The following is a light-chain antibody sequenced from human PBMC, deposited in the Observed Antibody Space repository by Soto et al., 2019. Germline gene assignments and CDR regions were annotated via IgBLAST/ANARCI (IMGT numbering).Light chain of an antibody. J-gene: IGLJ1*01. CDR3: SSFTGASTI. Sequence: QSVLTRPPSASGSPGRSVTISCTGTSSDVGGYNYVSWYQQHPGKAPKLVIYEVTKRPSGVPDRFSGSKSGNTASLTVSGLQAEDEADYYCSSFTGASTIFGTGTKVTVL. CDR1: SSDVGGYNY. CDR2: EVT. V-gene: IGLV2-8*01.